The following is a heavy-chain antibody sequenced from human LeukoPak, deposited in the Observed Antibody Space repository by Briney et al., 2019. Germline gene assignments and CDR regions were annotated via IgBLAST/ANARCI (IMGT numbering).Heavy chain of an antibody. CDR1: GGSISSSSYY. CDR3: ASTPLVPITHVDI. V-gene: IGHV4-61*05. Sequence: KTSETLSLTCTVSGGSISSSSYYWGWIRQPPGKGLEWIGYIYYSGSTNYNPSLKSRVTISVDTSKNQFSLKLHSVTAADTAVYYCASTPLVPITHVDIWGHGTMVTVSS. D-gene: IGHD3-10*01. CDR2: IYYSGST. J-gene: IGHJ3*02.